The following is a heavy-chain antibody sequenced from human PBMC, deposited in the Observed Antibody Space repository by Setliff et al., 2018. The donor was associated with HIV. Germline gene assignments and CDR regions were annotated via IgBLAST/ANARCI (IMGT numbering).Heavy chain of an antibody. CDR3: AALSLRTNSVYGIISTRFDP. D-gene: IGHD2-2*01. V-gene: IGHV3-7*03. J-gene: IGHJ5*02. Sequence: PGGSLRLSCAASGFAFSGFWMSWARQAPGKGLEWVANIDEDGNEKYYVGSVKGRFTISRDNAKNSLFLHMNSLRADDTAVYYCAALSLRTNSVYGIISTRFDPWGQGTLVTVSS. CDR2: IDEDGNEK. CDR1: GFAFSGFW.